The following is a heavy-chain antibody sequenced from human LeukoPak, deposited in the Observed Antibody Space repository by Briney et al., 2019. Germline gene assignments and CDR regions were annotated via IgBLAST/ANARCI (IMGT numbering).Heavy chain of an antibody. CDR3: ARGGYSYVGYFDY. Sequence: SETLSLTCTVSGYSINSGYYWGWIRQPPGKGLEWIGILYHTGTTYYNPSLKSRVTISVDTSKNQFSLKLSSVTAADTAVYYCARGGYSYVGYFDYWGQGTLVTVSS. CDR2: LYHTGTT. D-gene: IGHD5-18*01. J-gene: IGHJ4*02. V-gene: IGHV4-38-2*02. CDR1: GYSINSGYY.